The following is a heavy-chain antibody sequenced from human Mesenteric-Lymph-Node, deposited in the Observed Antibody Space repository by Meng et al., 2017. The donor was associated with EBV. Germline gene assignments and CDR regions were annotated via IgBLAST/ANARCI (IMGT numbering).Heavy chain of an antibody. Sequence: SGPGLVKPPQPLSVTCPVSGGSISSSTYYWGWIRQPPGKGLEWIVSFYYSGSTFYNPSLKTRVTISADASKNQFSLELKSVTAADTAVYYCAREGPYDFVPGYWGQGALVTVSS. CDR3: AREGPYDFVPGY. CDR1: GGSISSSTYY. J-gene: IGHJ4*02. D-gene: IGHD3-16*01. V-gene: IGHV4-39*07. CDR2: FYYSGST.